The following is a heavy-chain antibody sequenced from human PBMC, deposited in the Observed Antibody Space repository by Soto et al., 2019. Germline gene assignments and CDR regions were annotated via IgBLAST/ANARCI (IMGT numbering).Heavy chain of an antibody. Sequence: HLQLQESGSGLVKPSQTLSLTCAVSGGSISSGGYSWSWIRQPPGKGLEWIGYIYHSGSTYYNPSLKSRVTISVDRSKNQFSLKLSSLTAADTAVYYCARAGGLGAVAADYWGQGTLVTVSS. CDR2: IYHSGST. V-gene: IGHV4-30-2*01. CDR1: GGSISSGGYS. D-gene: IGHD6-19*01. J-gene: IGHJ4*02. CDR3: ARAGGLGAVAADY.